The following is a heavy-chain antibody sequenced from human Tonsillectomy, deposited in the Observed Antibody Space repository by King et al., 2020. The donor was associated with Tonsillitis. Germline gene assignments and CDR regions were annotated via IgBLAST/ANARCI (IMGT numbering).Heavy chain of an antibody. CDR2: IKSKTDGGTT. Sequence: EVQLVESGGGLVKPGGSLRLSCAASGFTFSNAWMSWVRQAPGKGLEWVGRIKSKTDGGTTDYAVPVKGRFTISRDDSKNTLYLQMNSLKTEDTAVYYCTTVSTYYYDSSGYPSGYWGQGTLVTVSS. V-gene: IGHV3-15*01. D-gene: IGHD3-22*01. J-gene: IGHJ4*02. CDR1: GFTFSNAW. CDR3: TTVSTYYYDSSGYPSGY.